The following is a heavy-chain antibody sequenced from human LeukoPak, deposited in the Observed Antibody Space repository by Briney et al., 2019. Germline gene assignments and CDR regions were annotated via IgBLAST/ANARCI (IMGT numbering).Heavy chain of an antibody. Sequence: ASVKVSCKASGGTLSSYAISWVRQAPGQGLEGMGRIIPIFGIANYAQKFQGRVTITADKSTSTAYMELSSLRSEDTAVYYCARDSGYGSEINWFDPWGQGTLVTVSS. CDR1: GGTLSSYA. J-gene: IGHJ5*02. CDR3: ARDSGYGSEINWFDP. D-gene: IGHD3-10*01. V-gene: IGHV1-69*04. CDR2: IIPIFGIA.